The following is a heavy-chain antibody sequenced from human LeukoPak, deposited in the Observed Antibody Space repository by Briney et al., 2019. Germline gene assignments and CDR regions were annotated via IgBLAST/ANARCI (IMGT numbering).Heavy chain of an antibody. J-gene: IGHJ5*02. D-gene: IGHD6-19*01. CDR1: GVSISSSNSY. V-gene: IGHV4-39*01. CDR3: ARVSRLGVASSGWYWFDP. CDR2: IHYSGST. Sequence: PSETLSLTCTVSGVSISSSNSYWGWIRQPPGKGLQWIGSIHYSGSTYYNPSLKSRVTISVDTSKKQFSLKLNSVTAADRAVYYCARVSRLGVASSGWYWFDPWGQGTLVTVSS.